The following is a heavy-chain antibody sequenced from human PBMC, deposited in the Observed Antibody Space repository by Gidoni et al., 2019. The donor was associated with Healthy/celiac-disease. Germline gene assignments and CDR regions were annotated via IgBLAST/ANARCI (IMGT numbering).Heavy chain of an antibody. CDR1: GFPFSSYG. D-gene: IGHD3-10*01. J-gene: IGHJ2*01. CDR3: ARDLYRSGYWYFDL. CDR2: IWYDGSNK. Sequence: QVQLVESGGGVVQPGRSLRLSCAASGFPFSSYGMHWVRQAPGKGLEGVAVIWYDGSNKYYADSVKGRFTISRDNSKNTLYLQMNSLRAEDTAVYYCARDLYRSGYWYFDLWGRGTLVTVSS. V-gene: IGHV3-33*01.